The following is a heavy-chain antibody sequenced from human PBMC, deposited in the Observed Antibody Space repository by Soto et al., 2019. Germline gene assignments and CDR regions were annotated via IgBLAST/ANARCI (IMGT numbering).Heavy chain of an antibody. CDR3: ARSRRGAYSSGWYSPSGYYNYGIDV. CDR2: IYPGDSDT. J-gene: IGHJ6*02. V-gene: IGHV5-51*01. Sequence: TGESLKISCKGSGYRFTNYWIGWVRQMPGKGLEWMGIIYPGDSDTKYSPSLQGQVTISADTSISTAYLQWTSLKASDTAMYYCARSRRGAYSSGWYSPSGYYNYGIDVWGQGTKVTVSS. D-gene: IGHD6-19*01. CDR1: GYRFTNYW.